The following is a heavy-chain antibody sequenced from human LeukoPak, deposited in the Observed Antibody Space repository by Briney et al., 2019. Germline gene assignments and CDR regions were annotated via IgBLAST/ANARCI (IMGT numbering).Heavy chain of an antibody. CDR3: ARDRDGGYSYGYVFDY. V-gene: IGHV3-23*01. J-gene: IGHJ4*02. CDR2: NSGSGGST. D-gene: IGHD5-18*01. CDR1: GFTFSSYG. Sequence: GGSLRLSCAASGFTFSSYGMSWVRQAPGKGLEWVSANSGSGGSTYYADSVKGRFTISRDNSKNTLYLQMNSLRAEDTAVYYCARDRDGGYSYGYVFDYWGQGTLVTVSS.